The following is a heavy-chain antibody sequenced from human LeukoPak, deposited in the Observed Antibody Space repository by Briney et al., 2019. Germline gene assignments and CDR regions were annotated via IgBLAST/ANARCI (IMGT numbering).Heavy chain of an antibody. D-gene: IGHD5-18*01. CDR1: GFTFSSYA. CDR3: ASPSGIQLWSPSYFDY. CDR2: ISYDGSNK. V-gene: IGHV3-30-3*01. J-gene: IGHJ4*02. Sequence: GRSLRLSCAASGFTFSSYAMHWVRQAPGKGLEWVAVISYDGSNKYYADSVKGRFTISRDNSKNTLYLQMNGLRAEDTAVYYCASPSGIQLWSPSYFDYWGQGTLVTVSS.